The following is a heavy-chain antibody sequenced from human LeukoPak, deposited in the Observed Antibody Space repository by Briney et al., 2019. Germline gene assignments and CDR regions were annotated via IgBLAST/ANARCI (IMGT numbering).Heavy chain of an antibody. Sequence: SETLSLTCTVSGYSISSGYYWGWIRQPPGKGLEWIGSIYHSGSTYYNPSLKSRVTISVDTSKNQFSLKLSSVTAADTAVYFCARGTVTTQYFDYWGQGTLVTVSS. CDR2: IYHSGST. J-gene: IGHJ4*02. CDR1: GYSISSGYY. CDR3: ARGTVTTQYFDY. V-gene: IGHV4-38-2*02. D-gene: IGHD4-17*01.